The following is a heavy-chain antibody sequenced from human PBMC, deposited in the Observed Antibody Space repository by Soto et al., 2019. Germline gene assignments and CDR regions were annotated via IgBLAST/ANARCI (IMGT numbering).Heavy chain of an antibody. CDR1: GFTFSSHS. J-gene: IGHJ6*02. V-gene: IGHV3-21*01. Sequence: GGSLRLSCAASGFTFSSHSMNWVRQAPGKGLGWVSSISSSSSYIYYADSVKGRFTISRDNAKNSLYLQMNSLRAEDTAVYYCARDRGSGRLLRYYGMDVWGQGTTVTVSS. D-gene: IGHD6-19*01. CDR3: ARDRGSGRLLRYYGMDV. CDR2: ISSSSSYI.